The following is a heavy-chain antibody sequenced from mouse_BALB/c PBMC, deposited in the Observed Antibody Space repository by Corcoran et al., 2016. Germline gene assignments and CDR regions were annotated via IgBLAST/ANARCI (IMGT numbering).Heavy chain of an antibody. CDR3: AREPYAMDY. CDR1: GYTFTNYG. J-gene: IGHJ4*01. CDR2: INTYTGEP. V-gene: IGHV9-3-1*01. Sequence: QIQLVQSGPELKKPGETVKITCKASGYTFTNYGMNWVKQAPGKGLKWMGWINTYTGEPTYADDFKGRFAFSLETSASTAYLQINNLKNEDTATYFCAREPYAMDYWGQGTSVTGYS.